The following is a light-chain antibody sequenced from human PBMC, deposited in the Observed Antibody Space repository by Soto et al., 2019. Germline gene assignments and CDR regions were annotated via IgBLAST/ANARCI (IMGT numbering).Light chain of an antibody. J-gene: IGLJ2*01. CDR3: CSYAGSYTLL. CDR2: DVS. CDR1: SSDIGGYNS. V-gene: IGLV2-11*01. Sequence: QSALTQPPSASGSPGRSVTISCTGTSSDIGGYNSVSWYQQHPGKAPKLMIFDVSKRPSGVPDRFSGSKSGNTASLTISGLQAEDEADYYCCSYAGSYTLLFGGGTKLTVL.